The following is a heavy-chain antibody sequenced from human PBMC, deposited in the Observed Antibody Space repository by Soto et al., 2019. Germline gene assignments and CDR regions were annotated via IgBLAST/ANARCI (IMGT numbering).Heavy chain of an antibody. J-gene: IGHJ4*02. V-gene: IGHV1-8*01. CDR2: MNPNSGNT. Sequence: ASVKVSCKASGYTFTSYDINWVRQATGQGLEWMGWMNPNSGNTGYAQKFQGRVTMTRNTSISTGYMELSSLRSEDTAVYYCARGHYYDSSGYYYNFDYWGQGTLVTVSS. CDR3: ARGHYYDSSGYYYNFDY. CDR1: GYTFTSYD. D-gene: IGHD3-22*01.